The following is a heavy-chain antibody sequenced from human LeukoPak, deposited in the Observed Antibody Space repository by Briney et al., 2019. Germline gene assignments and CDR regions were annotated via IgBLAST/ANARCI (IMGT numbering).Heavy chain of an antibody. D-gene: IGHD1-26*01. CDR3: ARAPGAGTYLDD. CDR1: GYTFTGYY. CDR2: ISPNSGET. J-gene: IGHJ4*02. Sequence: ASVKVSCKASGYTFTGYYLHWVRQAPGQGLEWMGWISPNSGETNSAQKFQGRVTMSRDTSISTAYMELSRLTSDDTAVYYCARAPGAGTYLDDWGQGTLVTVSS. V-gene: IGHV1-2*02.